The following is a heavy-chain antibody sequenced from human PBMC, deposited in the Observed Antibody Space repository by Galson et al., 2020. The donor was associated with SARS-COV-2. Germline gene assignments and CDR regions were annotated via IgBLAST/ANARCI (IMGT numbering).Heavy chain of an antibody. J-gene: IGHJ6*02. CDR2: ISYDGRNK. CDR1: GFPFSSYA. D-gene: IGHD2-21*02. Sequence: GGSLSLSCAASGFPFSSYAMPWVRQAPGTGLEWVAVISYDGRNKYYADSVKGRFTSSSNNSKNTLYLQMNSLRAEDTAVYYCARSWGTATCYYYYGIDVWGQGTTVTVSS. CDR3: ARSWGTATCYYYYGIDV. V-gene: IGHV3-30*04.